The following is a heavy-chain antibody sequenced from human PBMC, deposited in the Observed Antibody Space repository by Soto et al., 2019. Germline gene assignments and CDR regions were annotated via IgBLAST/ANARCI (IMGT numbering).Heavy chain of an antibody. Sequence: ASVKVSCKASGYTFTGYYMHWVRQAPGQGLEWMGWINPNSGGTNYAQKFQGWVTMTRDTSISTAYMELSRLRSDDTAVYYCARDAGYSSSWPTGAYYYYYGMDVWGQGTTVTVSS. J-gene: IGHJ6*02. CDR1: GYTFTGYY. CDR2: INPNSGGT. D-gene: IGHD6-13*01. CDR3: ARDAGYSSSWPTGAYYYYYGMDV. V-gene: IGHV1-2*04.